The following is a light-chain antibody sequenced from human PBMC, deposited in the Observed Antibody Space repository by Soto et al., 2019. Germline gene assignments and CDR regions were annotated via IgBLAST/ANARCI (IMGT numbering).Light chain of an antibody. J-gene: IGLJ2*01. CDR3: QVYDARRDHVV. CDR2: DDS. V-gene: IGLV3-21*02. Sequence: SYELTQPPSLSAAPVQKARMTWGGDNIGSKNVHWYQQKAGQAPKLVVYDDSDRPSGTPERFSGSNSGNTATLTISGVEAGDEADYYCQVYDARRDHVVFGGWTKRTVL. CDR1: NIGSKN.